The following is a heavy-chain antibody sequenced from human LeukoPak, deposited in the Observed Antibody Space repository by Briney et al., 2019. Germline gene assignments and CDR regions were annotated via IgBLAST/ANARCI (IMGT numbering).Heavy chain of an antibody. CDR3: ARESIYDISSGNYRGFYYGMDV. J-gene: IGHJ6*02. D-gene: IGHD3-3*01. CDR2: INPNSGGT. CDR1: GNTFTGHH. V-gene: IGHV1-2*02. Sequence: ASVKVSCKASGNTFTGHHIYWVRQAPGQGLEWMGWINPNSGGTNYAQQFQGRVTMTRDTSINTAYMELSRLTSDDTAVYYCARESIYDISSGNYRGFYYGMDVWGQGTTVSVSS.